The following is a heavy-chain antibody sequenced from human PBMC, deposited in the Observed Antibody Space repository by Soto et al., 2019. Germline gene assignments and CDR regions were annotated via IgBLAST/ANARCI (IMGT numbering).Heavy chain of an antibody. V-gene: IGHV3-74*01. Sequence: EVQLVQSGGGLVQPGGSLRLSCAASGFTFRSFWMHWVRQVPGKGLVWVSRINGDVTFTNYADSVKGRFTISRDNAKNTLYLQINSLRADDTAVYYCAASLSGDTYPLDYWGQGTLVSVSS. CDR1: GFTFRSFW. CDR3: AASLSGDTYPLDY. CDR2: INGDVTFT. D-gene: IGHD7-27*01. J-gene: IGHJ4*02.